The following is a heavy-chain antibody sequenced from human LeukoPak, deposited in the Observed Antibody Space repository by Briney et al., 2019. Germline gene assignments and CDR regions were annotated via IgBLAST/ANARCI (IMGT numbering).Heavy chain of an antibody. CDR2: ISSSCRTI. V-gene: IGHV3-48*03. CDR3: ARGEYYFDY. CDR1: GFTFNNYQ. J-gene: IGHJ4*02. Sequence: GGSLRLSCAASGFTFNNYQMNWVRQAPGKGLECISYISSSCRTIYYADSLKVRFTVSRDNAKNSLYLRMNNLRAEDTAVYYCARGEYYFDYWGQGTLVTVSS.